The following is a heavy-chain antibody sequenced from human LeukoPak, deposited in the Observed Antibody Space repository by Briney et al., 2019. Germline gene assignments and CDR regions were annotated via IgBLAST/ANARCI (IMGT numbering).Heavy chain of an antibody. J-gene: IGHJ5*02. D-gene: IGHD6-6*01. CDR3: ATLSITARPRWHWFDP. Sequence: ASVKVSCKASGYTFTSYDINWVRQATGQGLEWMGWMNPNSGNAGYAQKFQGRVTITRNTSISTAYMELSSLRSEDTAVYYCATLSITARPRWHWFDPWGQGTLVTVSS. V-gene: IGHV1-8*03. CDR1: GYTFTSYD. CDR2: MNPNSGNA.